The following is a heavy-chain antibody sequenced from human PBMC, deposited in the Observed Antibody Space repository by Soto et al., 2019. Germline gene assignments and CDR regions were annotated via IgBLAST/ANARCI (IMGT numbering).Heavy chain of an antibody. J-gene: IGHJ4*02. D-gene: IGHD3-16*01. CDR3: AKAHLPRMITFGGTDY. CDR1: GFTFSSYA. CDR2: ISGSGGST. Sequence: EVQLLESGGGLVQPGGSLRLSCAASGFTFSSYAMSWVRQAPGKGLEWVSAISGSGGSTYYADSVKGRLTISRDNSKNTLYLQMNSLRAEDTAVYYCAKAHLPRMITFGGTDYWGQGTLVTVSS. V-gene: IGHV3-23*01.